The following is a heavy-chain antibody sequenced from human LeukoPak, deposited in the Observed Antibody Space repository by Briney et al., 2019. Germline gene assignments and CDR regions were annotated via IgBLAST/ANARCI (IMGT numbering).Heavy chain of an antibody. J-gene: IGHJ4*02. D-gene: IGHD4-17*01. V-gene: IGHV4-39*07. CDR2: IHYSGST. CDR3: ARGTTGTTTSLKKYYFDY. Sequence: SETLSLTCTVSGGSISSSSYYWGWIRQPPGKGLEWIGSIHYSGSTYYNPSLKSRVTISVDTSKNQFSLKLSSVTAADTAVYYCARGTTGTTTSLKKYYFDYWGQGTLVTVSS. CDR1: GGSISSSSYY.